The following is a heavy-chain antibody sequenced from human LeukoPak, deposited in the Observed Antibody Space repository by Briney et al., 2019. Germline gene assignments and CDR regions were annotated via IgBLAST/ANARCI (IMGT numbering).Heavy chain of an antibody. Sequence: PGGSLRLSCAASGFTVSSNYMSWVRQAPGKGLEWVSVIYSGGSTYYADSVKGRFTISRDNSKNTLYLQMNSLRAEDTAVYYCARDRAELYGEVDYWGQGTLVTVSS. J-gene: IGHJ4*02. V-gene: IGHV3-53*05. D-gene: IGHD4-17*01. CDR2: IYSGGST. CDR1: GFTVSSNY. CDR3: ARDRAELYGEVDY.